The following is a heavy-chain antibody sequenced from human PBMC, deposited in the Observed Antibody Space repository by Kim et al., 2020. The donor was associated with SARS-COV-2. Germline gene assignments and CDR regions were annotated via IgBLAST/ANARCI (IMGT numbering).Heavy chain of an antibody. CDR3: TRDSGSYLPYYYYGRDV. V-gene: IGHV4-61*02. Sequence: SETLSLTCTVSGGSISSGSYYWSWIRQPAGKGLEWIGRIYTSGSTNYNPSLKSRVTISVDTSKNQFSLKLSSVTAADTAVYYCTRDSGSYLPYYYYGRDVWGQGTTVTVSS. J-gene: IGHJ6*02. CDR2: IYTSGST. CDR1: GGSISSGSYY. D-gene: IGHD1-26*01.